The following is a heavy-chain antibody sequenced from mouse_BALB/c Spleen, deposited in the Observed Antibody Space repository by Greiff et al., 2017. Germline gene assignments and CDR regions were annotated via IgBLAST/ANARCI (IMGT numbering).Heavy chain of an antibody. CDR1: GYSFTSYW. CDR2: IYPGNSDT. D-gene: IGHD1-1*02. V-gene: IGHV1-5*01. CDR3: TRGGGGGPFDY. Sequence: EVMLVESGTVLARPGASVKMSCKASGYSFTSYWMHWVKQRPGQGLEWIGAIYPGNSDTSYNQKFKGKAKLTAVTSASTAYMELSSLTNEDSAVYYCTRGGGGGPFDYWGQGTTLTVSS. J-gene: IGHJ2*01.